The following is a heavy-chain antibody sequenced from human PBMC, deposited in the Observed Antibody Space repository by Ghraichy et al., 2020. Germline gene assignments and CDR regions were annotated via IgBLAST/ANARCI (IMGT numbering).Heavy chain of an antibody. D-gene: IGHD6-19*01. CDR1: GGSISSSNW. V-gene: IGHV4-4*02. CDR3: ASHRWSSGWSRTNWFDP. Sequence: SETLSLTCAVSGGSISSSNWWSWVRQPPGKGLEWIGEIYHSGSTNYNPSLKSRVTISVDKSKNQFSLKLSSVTAADTAVYYCASHRWSSGWSRTNWFDPWGQGTLVTVSS. CDR2: IYHSGST. J-gene: IGHJ5*02.